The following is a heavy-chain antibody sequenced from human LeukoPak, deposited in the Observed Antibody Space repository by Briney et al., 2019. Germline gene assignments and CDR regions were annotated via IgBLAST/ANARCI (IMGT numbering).Heavy chain of an antibody. CDR3: ARRVDSYWFFDY. Sequence: GESLKISCKGSGYSFTNYWIGWVRQALGKGLEWMGIIYPGDSDTRYIPSFQGQVTISADKSINTAYLQWTSLKASDTAMYYCARRVDSYWFFDYWGQGTLVTVSS. CDR1: GYSFTNYW. D-gene: IGHD1-26*01. J-gene: IGHJ4*02. V-gene: IGHV5-51*01. CDR2: IYPGDSDT.